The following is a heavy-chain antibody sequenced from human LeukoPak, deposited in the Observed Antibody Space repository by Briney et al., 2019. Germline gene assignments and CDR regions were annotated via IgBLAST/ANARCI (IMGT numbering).Heavy chain of an antibody. J-gene: IGHJ4*02. CDR1: GFAFSTYW. CDR3: ARGWKTGEGPY. CDR2: INSDGSST. Sequence: GGSLRLSCAASGFAFSTYWMHWVRQAPGKGLVWVSRINSDGSSTNYADSMKGRFTISRDNAENTVFLQMNSLRAEDTAVYYCARGWKTGEGPYWGQGSLVTVSS. V-gene: IGHV3-74*01. D-gene: IGHD3-9*01.